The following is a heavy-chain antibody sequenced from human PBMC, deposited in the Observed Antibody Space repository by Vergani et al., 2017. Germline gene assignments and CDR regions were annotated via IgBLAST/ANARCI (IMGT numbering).Heavy chain of an antibody. Sequence: QVQLVESGGGVVQPGGSLRLSCAASGFTFSGYGMHWVRQAPGKGLAWVAFIRYDGGNKDYADSVKGRFTISRDNAKNSLYLQMNSLRAEDTALYYCARERNAYYDFWSGYYTQYYFDYWGQGTLVTVSS. J-gene: IGHJ4*02. V-gene: IGHV3-30*02. CDR2: IRYDGGNK. CDR3: ARERNAYYDFWSGYYTQYYFDY. D-gene: IGHD3-3*01. CDR1: GFTFSGYG.